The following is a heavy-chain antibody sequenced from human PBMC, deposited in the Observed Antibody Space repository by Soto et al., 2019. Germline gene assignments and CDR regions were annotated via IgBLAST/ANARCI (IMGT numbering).Heavy chain of an antibody. Sequence: LSLTCAVNGGSFREYYWSWLRQPPGKGLEWIGEINQSGTTHYNPSLKRRINISIDTSKNQFSLNLTSVTAADTATYYCARDVIAVIGGEIYYSFGMDVWGQGTTVTVSS. CDR1: GGSFREYY. D-gene: IGHD3-16*01. CDR2: INQSGTT. V-gene: IGHV4-34*01. CDR3: ARDVIAVIGGEIYYSFGMDV. J-gene: IGHJ6*02.